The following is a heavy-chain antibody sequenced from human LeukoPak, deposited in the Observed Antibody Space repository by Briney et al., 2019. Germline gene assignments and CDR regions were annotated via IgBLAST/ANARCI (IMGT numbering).Heavy chain of an antibody. D-gene: IGHD2-15*01. J-gene: IGHJ5*02. CDR2: INPNSGGT. CDR1: GYTFTGYY. V-gene: IGHV1-2*02. CDR3: ARDSGHCSGGSCYILIDP. Sequence: ASVKVSCKASGYTFTGYYMHWVRQAPGQGLEWMGWINPNSGGTNYAQKFQGRVTMTRDTSISTAYMELSRLRSDDTAVYYCARDSGHCSGGSCYILIDPWGQGTLVTVSS.